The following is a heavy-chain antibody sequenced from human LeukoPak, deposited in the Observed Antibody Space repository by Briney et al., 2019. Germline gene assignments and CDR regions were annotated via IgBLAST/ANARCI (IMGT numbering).Heavy chain of an antibody. CDR1: GFTFSKNA. D-gene: IGHD3-22*01. V-gene: IGHV3-64D*09. CDR2: TSSNGGST. CDR3: ASTYHCDSSGYYPFDY. J-gene: IGHJ4*02. Sequence: GGSLRLSCSASGFTFSKNAMQWVRQAPGKGLEYVSGTSSNGGSTYYADSVKGRFTISRDNSKKMLYLQMSRLRAENTALSYCASTYHCDSSGYYPFDYWGQGTLVTVSS.